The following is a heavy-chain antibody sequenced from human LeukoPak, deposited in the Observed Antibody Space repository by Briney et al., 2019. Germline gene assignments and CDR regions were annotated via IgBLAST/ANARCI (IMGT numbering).Heavy chain of an antibody. V-gene: IGHV3-43*02. Sequence: PWGSLALSCVGFGFTPSDFSPPRVRPAPGKGLGGIFFFSGDGDSTYYADSVKGRFTISRDNSKNSLYLQMSSLRTEDTALYYCAKGVRSGTYYNCFDPWGQGTLVTVSS. CDR2: FSGDGDST. CDR1: GFTPSDFS. CDR3: AKGVRSGTYYNCFDP. J-gene: IGHJ5*02. D-gene: IGHD1-26*01.